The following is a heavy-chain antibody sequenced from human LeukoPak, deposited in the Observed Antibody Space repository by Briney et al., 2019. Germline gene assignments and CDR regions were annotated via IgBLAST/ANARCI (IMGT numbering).Heavy chain of an antibody. Sequence: SVKVSCKASGGTFSSYAISWVRQAPGQGLEWMGGIIPIFGTANYAQKFQGRVTITTDESTSTAYMELSSLRSEDTAVYYCAKDKTFGLSVFDYWGQGTLVTVSS. CDR1: GGTFSSYA. D-gene: IGHD3/OR15-3a*01. V-gene: IGHV1-69*05. CDR3: AKDKTFGLSVFDY. CDR2: IIPIFGTA. J-gene: IGHJ4*02.